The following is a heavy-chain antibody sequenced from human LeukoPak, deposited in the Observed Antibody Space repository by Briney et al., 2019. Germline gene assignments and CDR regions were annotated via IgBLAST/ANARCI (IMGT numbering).Heavy chain of an antibody. J-gene: IGHJ3*02. D-gene: IGHD3-16*01. CDR3: ARGGDGHGGFFNM. CDR2: IYYSRST. CDR1: GDSISSYY. V-gene: IGHV4-59*01. Sequence: PSETLSLTCTVSGDSISSYYWSWIRQPPGKGLEWIGYIYYSRSTNYNPSLKSRVTISVDTSKNQFSLKLSSVTAADTAVYYCARGGDGHGGFFNMWGQGTMVTVSS.